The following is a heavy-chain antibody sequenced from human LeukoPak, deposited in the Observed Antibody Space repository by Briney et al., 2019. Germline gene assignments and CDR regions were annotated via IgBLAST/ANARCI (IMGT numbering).Heavy chain of an antibody. V-gene: IGHV4-39*07. J-gene: IGHJ5*02. CDR1: GGSISGSSYY. D-gene: IGHD2-8*02. Sequence: PSETLSLTCTVSGGSISGSSYYWGWIRQPPGKGLEWIGSIYYSGSTYYNPSLKSRVTISVDTSKNQFSLKLSSVTAADTAVYYCARAVVYAIRGFDPWGQGTLVTVSS. CDR2: IYYSGST. CDR3: ARAVVYAIRGFDP.